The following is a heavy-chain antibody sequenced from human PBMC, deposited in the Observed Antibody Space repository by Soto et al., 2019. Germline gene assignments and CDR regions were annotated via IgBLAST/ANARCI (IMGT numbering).Heavy chain of an antibody. J-gene: IGHJ4*02. CDR2: IKQDGSKE. CDR1: GFTFSSYW. CDR3: ARSWPTRFYILTGYPDY. D-gene: IGHD3-9*01. V-gene: IGHV3-7*01. Sequence: EVQLVESGGGLVQPGGSLRLSCAASGFTFSSYWMIWVRQAPGKGLEWVANIKQDGSKEYYVDSVKGRFTISRDNGKNSLYLQMTSLRAEDTAVYYCARSWPTRFYILTGYPDYWGQGNLVTVSP.